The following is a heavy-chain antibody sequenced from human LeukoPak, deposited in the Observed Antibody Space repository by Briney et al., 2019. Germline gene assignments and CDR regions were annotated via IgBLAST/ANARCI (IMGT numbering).Heavy chain of an antibody. D-gene: IGHD1-14*01. Sequence: QPGGSLRLSCAASGFTFRVYDMTWVRQAPGKGLEWVAGISSTGGTTYYADSVRGRFTISRDNSRSRVYLQMNSLTAEDTALYYCARDGSTEIPTDYFGMDVWGQGTRVTVSS. CDR2: ISSTGGTT. CDR1: GFTFRVYD. CDR3: ARDGSTEIPTDYFGMDV. V-gene: IGHV3-23*01. J-gene: IGHJ6*02.